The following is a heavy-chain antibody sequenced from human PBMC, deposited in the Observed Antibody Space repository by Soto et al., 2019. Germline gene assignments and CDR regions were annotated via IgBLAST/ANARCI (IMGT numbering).Heavy chain of an antibody. V-gene: IGHV4-31*03. Sequence: QVQLQESGPGLVKPSQTLSLTCTVSGGSISSGGYYWSWIRQHPGKGLEWIGYIYYSGSTYYNPSLKSRVTIAVDPSKNQCSLKLSSVTAADTAVYYCAATYRYGSGPFDYWGQGTLVTVSS. CDR2: IYYSGST. CDR1: GGSISSGGYY. D-gene: IGHD3-10*01. J-gene: IGHJ4*02. CDR3: AATYRYGSGPFDY.